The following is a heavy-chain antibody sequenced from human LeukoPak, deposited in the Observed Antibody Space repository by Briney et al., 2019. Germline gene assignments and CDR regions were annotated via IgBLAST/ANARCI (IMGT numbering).Heavy chain of an antibody. Sequence: SETLSLTCTVSGDSFSSSSYNWGWIRQPPGKGLEWIGIINYSGSTSYYPSLKSRVTISVDTSKNQFFLRLSSATAARATMDYCASKAGYSSGYEIFDYWGQGILVTVSS. V-gene: IGHV4-39*01. CDR3: ASKAGYSSGYEIFDY. CDR2: INYSGST. D-gene: IGHD5-18*01. CDR1: GDSFSSSSYN. J-gene: IGHJ4*02.